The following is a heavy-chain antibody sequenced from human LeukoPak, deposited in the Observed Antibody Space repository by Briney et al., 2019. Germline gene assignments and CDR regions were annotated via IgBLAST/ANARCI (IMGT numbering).Heavy chain of an antibody. Sequence: PSETLSLTCTVSGDSISSGNFYWSWIRQPAGKGLEWIGRVHSSGGTDYNPSLKSRVTISRDTSKNEFSLKLSSVTAADTAVYYCAREVGGEGCSSTSCSQYYYYYYYMDVWGKGTTVTVSS. J-gene: IGHJ6*03. CDR3: AREVGGEGCSSTSCSQYYYYYYYMDV. D-gene: IGHD2-2*01. V-gene: IGHV4-61*10. CDR2: VHSSGGT. CDR1: GDSISSGNFY.